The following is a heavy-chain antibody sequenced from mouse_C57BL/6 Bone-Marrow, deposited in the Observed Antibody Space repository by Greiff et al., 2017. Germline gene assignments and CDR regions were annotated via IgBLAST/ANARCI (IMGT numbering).Heavy chain of an antibody. CDR3: ARGGDEYGYFDV. D-gene: IGHD5-1*01. Sequence: QVQLQQSGPELVKPGASVKISCKASGYAFSSSWMNWVKQRPGKGLEWIGRIYPGDGDTNYNGKFKGKATLTADKSSSTAYMQLSSLTSEDSAVYFCARGGDEYGYFDVWGTGTTVTVSA. CDR2: IYPGDGDT. V-gene: IGHV1-82*01. J-gene: IGHJ1*03. CDR1: GYAFSSSW.